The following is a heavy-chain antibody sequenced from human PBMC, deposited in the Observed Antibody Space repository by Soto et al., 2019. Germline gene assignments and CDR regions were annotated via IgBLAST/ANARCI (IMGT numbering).Heavy chain of an antibody. CDR3: ARMASFGTLNWFDP. CDR1: GYTFIKYD. V-gene: IGHV1-8*01. D-gene: IGHD3-16*01. J-gene: IGHJ5*02. Sequence: QVQLVQSGAEVKEPGASVRVSCKASGYTFIKYDISWVRKATGQGLEWMGWMNPGSGKTGYANKFQGRVTMTRDAYTSTAHLELRSLTSEDTAVYYCARMASFGTLNWFDPWGQGTLVNVSS. CDR2: MNPGSGKT.